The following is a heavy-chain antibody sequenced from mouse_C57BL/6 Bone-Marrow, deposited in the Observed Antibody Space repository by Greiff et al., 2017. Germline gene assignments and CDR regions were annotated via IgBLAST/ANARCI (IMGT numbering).Heavy chain of an antibody. CDR1: GFNIKDYY. CDR3: ARGKLLCAY. V-gene: IGHV14-2*01. J-gene: IGHJ3*01. Sequence: VQLQQSGAELVKPGASVKLSCTASGFNIKDYYMHWVKQRTEQGLEWIGRIDPEDGVTKYAPKFQGKATITADTSSNTAYLQLSSLTSEDTAVYYCARGKLLCAYWGQGTLVTVSA. D-gene: IGHD3-3*01. CDR2: IDPEDGVT.